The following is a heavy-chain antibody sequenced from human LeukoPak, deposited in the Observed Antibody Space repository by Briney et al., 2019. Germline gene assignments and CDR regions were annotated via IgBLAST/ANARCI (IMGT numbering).Heavy chain of an antibody. D-gene: IGHD2-15*01. CDR2: IYYSGST. CDR1: GGSISSYY. CDR3: ARRCSGGSCYLGAFDI. V-gene: IGHV4-59*01. Sequence: PSETLSLTCTVSGGSISSYYWSWIRQPPGKGLEWIGYIYYSGSTNYNPSLKSRVTISVDTPKNQFSLKLSSVTAADTAVYYCARRCSGGSCYLGAFDIWGQGTMVTVSS. J-gene: IGHJ3*02.